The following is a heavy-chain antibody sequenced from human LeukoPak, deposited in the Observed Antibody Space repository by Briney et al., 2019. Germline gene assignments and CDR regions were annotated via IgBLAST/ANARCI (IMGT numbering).Heavy chain of an antibody. J-gene: IGHJ4*02. CDR2: ISRSNSHI. D-gene: IGHD3-10*01. CDR3: ARDADSGVLWFENSPYYFDH. Sequence: GGSLRLSCAASGFIFSSYSMNWVRQAPGKGLEWVSSISRSNSHIYYADSVKGRFTISRDNAKNSLYLQMNSLRAEDTAVYYCARDADSGVLWFENSPYYFDHWGQGTLVTVSS. V-gene: IGHV3-21*01. CDR1: GFIFSSYS.